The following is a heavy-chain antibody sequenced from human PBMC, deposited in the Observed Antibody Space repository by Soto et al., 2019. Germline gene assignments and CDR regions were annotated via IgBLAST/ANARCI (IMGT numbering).Heavy chain of an antibody. CDR3: AKDQVEYCSAASCFGAFDH. D-gene: IGHD2-15*01. V-gene: IGHV3-23*01. Sequence: EVHLLESGGGLVQPGGSLRLSCAGSGFTFNTYAMAWVRQAPGKGLEWVSVISGSSASIYYTDSVKGRFSISRDNSKNTVYLRMDSLRPEDTALYYWAKDQVEYCSAASCFGAFDHWGQGILVTVSS. CDR1: GFTFNTYA. J-gene: IGHJ5*02. CDR2: ISGSSASI.